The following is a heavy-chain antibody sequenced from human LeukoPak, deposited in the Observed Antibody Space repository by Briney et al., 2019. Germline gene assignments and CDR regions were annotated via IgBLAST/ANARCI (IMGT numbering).Heavy chain of an antibody. J-gene: IGHJ4*02. CDR1: GYTFTSYA. V-gene: IGHV1-3*01. Sequence: ASVKVSCKASGYTFTSYAMHWVRQAPGQRLEWMGWINAGNGNTKYSQKLQGRVTITRDTSASTAYMELSSLRSEDTAVYYCAHGSSGYPIFDYWGQGTLVTVSS. D-gene: IGHD3-22*01. CDR3: AHGSSGYPIFDY. CDR2: INAGNGNT.